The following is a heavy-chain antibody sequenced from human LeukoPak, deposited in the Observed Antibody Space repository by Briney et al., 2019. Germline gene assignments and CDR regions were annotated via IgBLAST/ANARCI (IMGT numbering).Heavy chain of an antibody. D-gene: IGHD6-19*01. CDR3: ARDLGIAVAGSIDY. CDR2: IHYSGST. J-gene: IGHJ4*02. CDR1: GGSISGYY. Sequence: SETLSLTCSVSGGSISGYYWSWIRQPPGKGLEWIGYIHYSGSTHYNPSLKSRVTISVDTSKNQFSLKLSSVTAADTAVYYCARDLGIAVAGSIDYWGQGTLVTVSS. V-gene: IGHV4-59*12.